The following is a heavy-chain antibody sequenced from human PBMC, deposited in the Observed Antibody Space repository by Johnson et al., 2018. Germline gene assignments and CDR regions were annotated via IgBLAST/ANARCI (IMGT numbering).Heavy chain of an antibody. CDR3: ARDTYYYDSSGYYIGCDAFDI. J-gene: IGHJ3*02. D-gene: IGHD3-22*01. CDR1: GGTFSSYA. V-gene: IGHV1-69*01. Sequence: QVQLVESGAEVTKPGSSVKVSCKASGGTFSSYAISWVRQAPGQGLEWMGGIIPIFGTTNYAQKFQGRVTINADESTSTAYMELSSLSYEDTAVYYRARDTYYYDSSGYYIGCDAFDIWGQGTMVTVSS. CDR2: IIPIFGTT.